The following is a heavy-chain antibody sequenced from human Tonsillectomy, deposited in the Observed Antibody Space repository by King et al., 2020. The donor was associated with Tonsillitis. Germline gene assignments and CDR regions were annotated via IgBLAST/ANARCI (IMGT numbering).Heavy chain of an antibody. D-gene: IGHD1/OR15-1a*01. CDR2: ISAYNGNR. J-gene: IGHJ4*02. CDR3: ARVGPNTFDRNNYPLVDC. Sequence: QLVQSGAEVKKPGASVKVSCKASGYTFTNYGLNWVRQAPGQGLEWMGWISAYNGNRNYAQKFQDRVTMTTDTSTTTGYMELMSLRSDDTAVYYCARVGPNTFDRNNYPLVDCWGQGTLVTVSS. V-gene: IGHV1-18*01. CDR1: GYTFTNYG.